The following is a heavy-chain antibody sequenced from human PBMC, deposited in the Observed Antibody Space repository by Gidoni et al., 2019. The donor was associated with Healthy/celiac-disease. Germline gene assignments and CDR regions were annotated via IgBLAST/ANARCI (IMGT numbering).Heavy chain of an antibody. CDR1: AYTFTGYY. CDR3: ARDLYPGYYYYGMDV. CDR2: INPNSGGT. Sequence: QVQLVQSGAGVKKPGASVKVSCTASAYTFTGYYMHWVRQAPGQGLEWMGWINPNSGGTNYAQKFQGWVTMTRDTSISTAYMELSRLRSDDTAVYYCARDLYPGYYYYGMDVWGQGTTVTVSS. V-gene: IGHV1-2*04. J-gene: IGHJ6*02. D-gene: IGHD3-16*01.